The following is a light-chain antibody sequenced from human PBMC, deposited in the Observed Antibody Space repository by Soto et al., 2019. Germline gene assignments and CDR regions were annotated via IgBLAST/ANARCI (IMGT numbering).Light chain of an antibody. CDR2: GGS. Sequence: DIVLTQSPGTLSLSPGETATLSCRASQSVSSNHLAWYQQKPGQAPRLLNYGGSSRATGIPVRFSGSGSETDFTLTITRLEPEDFAVYYCQQYSSSRTFGQGTKVDI. CDR1: QSVSSNH. J-gene: IGKJ1*01. V-gene: IGKV3-20*01. CDR3: QQYSSSRT.